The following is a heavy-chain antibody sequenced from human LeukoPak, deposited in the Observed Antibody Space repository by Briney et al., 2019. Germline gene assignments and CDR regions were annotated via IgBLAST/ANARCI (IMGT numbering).Heavy chain of an antibody. D-gene: IGHD3-22*01. V-gene: IGHV4-34*01. CDR1: GFTFSDYY. CDR2: INHSGST. J-gene: IGHJ4*02. Sequence: GSLRLSCAASGFTFSDYYMSWIRQAPGKGLEWIGEINHSGSTNYNPSLKSRVTIPLDTSKNQFSLRLSSVTAADTAVYYCARRRGGYWPFDYWGQGTLVTVSS. CDR3: ARRRGGYWPFDY.